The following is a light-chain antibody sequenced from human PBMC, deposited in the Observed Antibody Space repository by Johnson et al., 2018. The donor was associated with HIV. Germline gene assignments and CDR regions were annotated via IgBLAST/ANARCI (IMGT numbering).Light chain of an antibody. Sequence: QPALTQPPSVSAAPGQKVTISCSGSSSNIENYYVSWYQHHPGTAPKLLIYDNNKRPSGIPDRFSGSKSGTSATLGITGLQTGDEADYYCGTWDSSLSAGGVFGTGTKVTVL. J-gene: IGLJ1*01. CDR2: DNN. CDR3: GTWDSSLSAGGV. CDR1: SSNIENYY. V-gene: IGLV1-51*01.